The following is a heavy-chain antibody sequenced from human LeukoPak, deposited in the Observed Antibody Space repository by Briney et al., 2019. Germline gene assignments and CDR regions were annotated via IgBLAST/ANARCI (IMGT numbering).Heavy chain of an antibody. Sequence: PSETLSLTCAVYGGSFSGYYWSWIRQPPGKGLEWIGEINHSGSTNYNPSLKSRVTISVDTSKNQFSLKLSSVTAADTAVYYCARGRLEWSLQNGKYYFDYWGQGTLVTVSS. CDR1: GGSFSGYY. CDR2: INHSGST. D-gene: IGHD3-3*01. V-gene: IGHV4-34*01. CDR3: ARGRLEWSLQNGKYYFDY. J-gene: IGHJ4*02.